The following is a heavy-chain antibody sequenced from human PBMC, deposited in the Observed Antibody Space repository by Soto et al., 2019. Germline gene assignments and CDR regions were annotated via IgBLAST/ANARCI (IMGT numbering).Heavy chain of an antibody. CDR3: ARDIFDATGKYFDF. Sequence: SLRLSCTASGFSFSDYAVSWVRQAPGKGLEWVSSIRTKIYRETTQYAASVKGRFTISRDDSESTAYLQMNSLETEDTAVYYCARDIFDATGKYFDFWGRGTLVTVSS. V-gene: IGHV3-49*04. J-gene: IGHJ4*02. CDR2: IRTKIYRETT. CDR1: GFSFSDYA. D-gene: IGHD2-15*01.